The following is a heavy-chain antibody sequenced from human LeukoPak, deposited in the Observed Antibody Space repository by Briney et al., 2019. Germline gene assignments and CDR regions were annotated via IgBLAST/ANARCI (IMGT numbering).Heavy chain of an antibody. V-gene: IGHV3-23*01. D-gene: IGHD2/OR15-2a*01. CDR1: GFTFSTYA. J-gene: IGHJ6*02. Sequence: GGSLRLSCAASGFTFSTYAMNWVRQAPGKGPEWVSTIGISGSSTYYADSVRGRFTISRDNSKNTLYLQVSSLTAEDTAVYYCAKDFSTVDYYYYGMDVWGQGTTVTVSS. CDR3: AKDFSTVDYYYYGMDV. CDR2: IGISGSST.